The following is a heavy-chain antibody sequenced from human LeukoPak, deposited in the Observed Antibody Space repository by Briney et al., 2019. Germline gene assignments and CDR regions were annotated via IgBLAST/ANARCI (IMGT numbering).Heavy chain of an antibody. Sequence: GGSLRLSCEASGFTFSNNWMTWVRQAPGKGLEWVANINHDGSEKYYVDSMKGRFTISRDNAKNSLFLQMNSLRAEDTAVYYCARDSVHGGIFDYWGQGALVTVSS. CDR3: ARDSVHGGIFDY. CDR2: INHDGSEK. D-gene: IGHD3-16*01. V-gene: IGHV3-7*01. J-gene: IGHJ4*02. CDR1: GFTFSNNW.